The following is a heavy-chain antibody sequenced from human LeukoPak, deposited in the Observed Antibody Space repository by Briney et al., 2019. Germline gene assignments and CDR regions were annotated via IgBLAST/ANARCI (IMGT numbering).Heavy chain of an antibody. CDR3: AKGAASRGYTYVAN. CDR1: AFTFRSYA. D-gene: IGHD5-18*01. V-gene: IGHV3-23*01. CDR2: ISGSGGST. Sequence: PGGPLRLSCAASAFTFRSYAMIWVRQAPGKGLEWVSGISGSGGSTCYSDSAKGRFTISRDNSNNTLYLQMNSLRAEDTAVYYCAKGAASRGYTYVANWGQGTLVTVSS. J-gene: IGHJ4*02.